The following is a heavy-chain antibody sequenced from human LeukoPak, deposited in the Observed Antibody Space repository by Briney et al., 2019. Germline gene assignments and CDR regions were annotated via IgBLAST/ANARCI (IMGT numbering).Heavy chain of an antibody. Sequence: GGSLRLSCAASGFKFDNFAMHWVRQAPGKGLEWVSLVSGDGEDTYYADSVKGRFTISRDNAKNSLYLQLNSLRDEDTAVYYCARVVAGIDWFDPWGQGTLVTVSS. CDR2: VSGDGEDT. CDR3: ARVVAGIDWFDP. J-gene: IGHJ5*02. V-gene: IGHV3-43*02. CDR1: GFKFDNFA. D-gene: IGHD6-19*01.